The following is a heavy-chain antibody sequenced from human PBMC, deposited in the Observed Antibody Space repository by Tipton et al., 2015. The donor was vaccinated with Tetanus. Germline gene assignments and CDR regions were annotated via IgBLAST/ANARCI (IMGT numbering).Heavy chain of an antibody. J-gene: IGHJ3*02. CDR3: AGPALLSTYGLDI. CDR1: GFTFSDYY. CDR2: ITGGGSSI. Sequence: QLVQSGGDLVKPGGSLRLSCAASGFTFSDYYMTWIRQAPGKGLEWVSYITGGGSSIYYADSVKGRFTISRDNAKNSLYLQMNSLRVEDTAVYYCAGPALLSTYGLDIWGQGTMVTVSS. D-gene: IGHD2-8*01. V-gene: IGHV3-11*01.